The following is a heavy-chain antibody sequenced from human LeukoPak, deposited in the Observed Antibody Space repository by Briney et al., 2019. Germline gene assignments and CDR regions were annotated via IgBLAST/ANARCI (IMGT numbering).Heavy chain of an antibody. CDR1: AFTLSPYN. D-gene: IGHD3-10*01. V-gene: IGHV3-48*02. Sequence: GGSLRLSCAASAFTLSPYNMNWGRQAPGKGLEWISYISSSSSSIYYADSVKGRFTISRDNAKNSLYLRMNSLRDEDTAVYYCARDPGWTGIDYWGQGTLVTVSS. CDR3: ARDPGWTGIDY. J-gene: IGHJ4*02. CDR2: ISSSSSSI.